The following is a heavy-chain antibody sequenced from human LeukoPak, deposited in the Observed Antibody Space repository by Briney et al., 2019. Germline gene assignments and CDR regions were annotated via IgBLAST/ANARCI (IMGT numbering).Heavy chain of an antibody. D-gene: IGHD6-19*01. V-gene: IGHV3-30*02. CDR2: IRYDGSNK. CDR1: GFTFSSYG. CDR3: AKGAVPGTYYHYYMDV. J-gene: IGHJ6*03. Sequence: GGSLRLSCAASGFTFSSYGMHWVRQAPGKGLEWVAFIRYDGSNKYYADSVKGRFTISRDNSKNTLYLQMNSLRAEDTAVYCCAKGAVPGTYYHYYMDVWGKGTTVTISS.